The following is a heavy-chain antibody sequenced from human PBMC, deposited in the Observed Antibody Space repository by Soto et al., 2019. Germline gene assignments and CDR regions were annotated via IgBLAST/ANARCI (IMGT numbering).Heavy chain of an antibody. D-gene: IGHD2-8*01. CDR2: IGVGSGNR. Sequence: SVKVSCKASGFTFTSSAVQWVRQARGQRLEWIGWIGVGSGNRHYAQKFQERVTITRDMSTNTAYMELSSLRSEDTAVYYCADLGVNFDHWGQGTLVTVSS. J-gene: IGHJ4*02. CDR1: GFTFTSSA. V-gene: IGHV1-58*01. CDR3: ADLGVNFDH.